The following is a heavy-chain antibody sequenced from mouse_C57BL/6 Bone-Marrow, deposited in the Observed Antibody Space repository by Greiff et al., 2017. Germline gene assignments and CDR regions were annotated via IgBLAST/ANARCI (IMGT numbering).Heavy chain of an antibody. V-gene: IGHV1-55*01. CDR3: ARSGPLGRSFDY. J-gene: IGHJ2*01. CDR1: GYTFTSYW. D-gene: IGHD4-1*01. Sequence: QVQLQQPGAELVKPGASVKMSCKASGYTFTSYWITWVKQRPGQGLEWIGDIYPTSGRPNYNEKFKSKAILTVDTSSNTAYVQLSSLTSEDSAVFYCARSGPLGRSFDYWGQGTTLTVSS. CDR2: IYPTSGRP.